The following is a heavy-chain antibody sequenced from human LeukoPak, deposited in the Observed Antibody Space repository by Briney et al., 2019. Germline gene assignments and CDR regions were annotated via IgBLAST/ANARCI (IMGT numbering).Heavy chain of an antibody. J-gene: IGHJ3*02. D-gene: IGHD3/OR15-3a*01. Sequence: ASVKVSCKASGYTFTGHYMHWVRQAPGQGLEWMGWIHPNSGDTNSAQKFQGRVTLTRDTSISTDYMELSRLTSDDTAVYYCAREGRGTGHFAGFDIWGQGTMVTVSS. CDR2: IHPNSGDT. CDR1: GYTFTGHY. CDR3: AREGRGTGHFAGFDI. V-gene: IGHV1-2*02.